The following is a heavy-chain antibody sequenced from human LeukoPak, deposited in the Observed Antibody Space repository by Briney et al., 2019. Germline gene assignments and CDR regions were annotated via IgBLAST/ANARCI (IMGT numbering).Heavy chain of an antibody. V-gene: IGHV3-9*01. Sequence: PGRSLRLSCAASGFTFDDYAMHWVRQAPGKGLEWVSGISWNSGSIGYADSVKGRFTISRDNAKNSLYLQMNSLRAEDTAVYYCANEGRDGYNDYWGQGTLVTVSS. J-gene: IGHJ4*02. CDR3: ANEGRDGYNDY. D-gene: IGHD5-24*01. CDR2: ISWNSGSI. CDR1: GFTFDDYA.